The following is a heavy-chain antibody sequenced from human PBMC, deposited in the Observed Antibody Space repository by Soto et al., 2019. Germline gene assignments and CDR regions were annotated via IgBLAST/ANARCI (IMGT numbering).Heavy chain of an antibody. CDR1: SGSISSSNW. J-gene: IGHJ3*02. V-gene: IGHV4-4*02. CDR3: AREWEYSHAFDI. D-gene: IGHD5-18*01. Sequence: SETLSLTCAVSSGSISSSNWWSWVRQPPGKGLEWIGEIYHSGSTNYNPSLKSRVTISVDKSKNQFSLKLSSVTAADTAVYYCAREWEYSHAFDIWGQGTMVTVSS. CDR2: IYHSGST.